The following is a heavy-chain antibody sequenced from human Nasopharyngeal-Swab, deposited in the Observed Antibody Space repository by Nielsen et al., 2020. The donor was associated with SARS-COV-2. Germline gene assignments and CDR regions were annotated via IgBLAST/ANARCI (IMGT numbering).Heavy chain of an antibody. CDR1: GDSVSSNSAA. J-gene: IGHJ4*02. V-gene: IGHV6-1*01. CDR3: ARDGGSHSDFFDY. D-gene: IGHD3-16*01. Sequence: SQTLSLTCALSGDSVSSNSAAWHWIRQSPSRGLEWLGRTYYRSKWYDDYAVSVKSRITINPDTSKNQFSLQLNSVTPEDTAVYYCARDGGSHSDFFDYWGQGTLVTVSS. CDR2: TYYRSKWYD.